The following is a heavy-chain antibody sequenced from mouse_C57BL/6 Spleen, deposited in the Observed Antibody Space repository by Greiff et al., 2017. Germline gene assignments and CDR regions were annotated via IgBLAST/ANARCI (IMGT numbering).Heavy chain of an antibody. CDR2: ISYDGSN. D-gene: IGHD3-3*01. V-gene: IGHV3-6*01. CDR1: GYSITSGYY. CDR3: ARDRGLFDY. J-gene: IGHJ2*01. Sequence: DVQLQESGPGLVKPSQSLSLTCSVTGYSITSGYYWNWIRQFPGNKLEWMGYISYDGSNNYNPSLKNRISITRDTSKNQFFLKLNSVTTEDTATYYCARDRGLFDYWGQGTTLTVSS.